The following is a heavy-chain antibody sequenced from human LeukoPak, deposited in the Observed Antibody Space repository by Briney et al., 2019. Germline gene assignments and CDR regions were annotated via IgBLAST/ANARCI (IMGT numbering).Heavy chain of an antibody. V-gene: IGHV4-59*01. CDR2: XXYSGST. D-gene: IGHD2-21*02. CDR1: GGSXXXXX. J-gene: IGHJ5*02. Sequence: SETLSXTCTVSGGSXXXXXXXWIRQPPGXXLXXXXXXXYSGSTNYNPSLKSXXXISVDASKNQFSLKLSSVTAADTAVYYCARGLGYCGGDCSWWFDPWGQGTLVTVSS. CDR3: ARGLGYCGGDCSWWFDP.